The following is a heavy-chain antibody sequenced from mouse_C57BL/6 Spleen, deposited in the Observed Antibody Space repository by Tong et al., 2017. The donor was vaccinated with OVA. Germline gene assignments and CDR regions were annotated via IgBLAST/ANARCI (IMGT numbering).Heavy chain of an antibody. CDR1: GYTFISYW. J-gene: IGHJ2*01. D-gene: IGHD1-1*01. CDR3: ARDYYGSSWGYYFDY. CDR2: INPSNGGT. V-gene: IGHV1-53*01. Sequence: VQLQESGTELVKPGASVKLSCKASGYTFISYWMHWVKQRPGQGLEWIGNINPSNGGTNYNEKFKSKATLTVDKSSSTAYMQLSSLTSEDSAVYYCARDYYGSSWGYYFDYWGQGTTLTVSS.